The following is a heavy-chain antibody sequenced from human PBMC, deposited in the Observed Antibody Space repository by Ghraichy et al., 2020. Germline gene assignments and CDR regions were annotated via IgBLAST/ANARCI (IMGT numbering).Heavy chain of an antibody. Sequence: SQNLSLTCTVSGGSISSYYWSWIRQPPGKGLEWIGNIYYSGSTNYNPSLKSRVTISLDTSKNQFSLRLSSVTAADTAVYYCPRGLGRGWFDPWGQGTLVTVSS. J-gene: IGHJ5*02. V-gene: IGHV4-59*01. CDR1: GGSISSYY. CDR3: PRGLGRGWFDP. D-gene: IGHD1-26*01. CDR2: IYYSGST.